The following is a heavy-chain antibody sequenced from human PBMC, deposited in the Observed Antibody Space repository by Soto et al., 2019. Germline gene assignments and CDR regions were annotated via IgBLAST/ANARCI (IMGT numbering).Heavy chain of an antibody. CDR1: GFNLNSYT. J-gene: IGHJ6*02. V-gene: IGHV3-21*01. CDR3: ARDCSGGSCYPGMGV. D-gene: IGHD2-15*01. CDR2: ISSSSYN. Sequence: GGSLRLSYASSGFNLNSYTINWVRQAPGKRLEWLSSISSSSYNFSTDSVRGRFTISRDNAKNSVYLQINSLRAEDTAVYFCARDCSGGSCYPGMGVWGQGTTVTVSS.